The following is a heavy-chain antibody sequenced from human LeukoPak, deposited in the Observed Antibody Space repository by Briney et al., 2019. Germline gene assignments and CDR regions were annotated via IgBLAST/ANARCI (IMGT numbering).Heavy chain of an antibody. CDR3: ASQPGVLVVVVAATDNWFDP. CDR1: GGSFSGYY. Sequence: SETLSLTCAVYGGSFSGYYWSWIRQPPGKGLEWIGEINHSGSTYYNPSLKSRVTISVDTSKNQFSLKLSSVTAADTAVYYCASQPGVLVVVVAATDNWFDPWGQGTLVTVSS. V-gene: IGHV4-34*01. J-gene: IGHJ5*02. CDR2: INHSGST. D-gene: IGHD2-15*01.